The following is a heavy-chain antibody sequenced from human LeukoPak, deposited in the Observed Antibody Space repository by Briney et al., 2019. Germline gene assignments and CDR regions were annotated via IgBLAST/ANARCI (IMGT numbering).Heavy chain of an antibody. J-gene: IGHJ2*01. CDR3: ARSFGGSKWYFDL. V-gene: IGHV1-69*13. CDR1: GGTFSSYA. CDR2: IIPIFGTA. Sequence: GASVKVSFKASGGTFSSYAISWVRQAPGQGLEWMGGIIPIFGTANYAQKFQGRVTITADESTSTAYMELSSPRSEDTAVYYCARSFGGSKWYFDLWGRGTLVTVSS. D-gene: IGHD3-10*01.